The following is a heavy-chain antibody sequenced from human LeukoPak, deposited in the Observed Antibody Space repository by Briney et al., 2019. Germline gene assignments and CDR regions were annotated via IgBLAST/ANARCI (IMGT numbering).Heavy chain of an antibody. V-gene: IGHV3-30*18. Sequence: GGSLRLSCAASGFTFSSYGMHWVRQAPGKGLEWVAVISYDGSNKYYADSVKGRFTISRDNSKNTLYLQMNSLRAEDTAVYYCAKDQSRYCSGGSCSVFDYWGQGTLVTVSS. CDR2: ISYDGSNK. D-gene: IGHD2-15*01. CDR1: GFTFSSYG. J-gene: IGHJ4*02. CDR3: AKDQSRYCSGGSCSVFDY.